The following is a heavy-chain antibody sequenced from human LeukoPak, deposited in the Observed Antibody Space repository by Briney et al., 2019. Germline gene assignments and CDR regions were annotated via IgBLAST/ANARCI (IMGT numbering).Heavy chain of an antibody. CDR3: ARFLLSYYDSSGYGMDV. J-gene: IGHJ6*02. CDR1: GGTFSSYA. V-gene: IGHV1-69*04. Sequence: SVKVSCKASGGTFSSYAISWVRQAPGQGLEWMGRIIPILGIANYAQKLQGRVTMTTDTSTSTAYMELRSLRSGDTAVYYCARFLLSYYDSSGYGMDVWGQGTTVTVSS. D-gene: IGHD3-22*01. CDR2: IIPILGIA.